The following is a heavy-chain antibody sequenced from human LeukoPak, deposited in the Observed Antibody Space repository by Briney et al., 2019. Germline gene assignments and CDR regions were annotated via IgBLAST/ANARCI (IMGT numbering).Heavy chain of an antibody. CDR1: GFTFSSYG. CDR2: ISYDGSNK. Sequence: PGGSLRLSCAASGFTFSSYGMHWVRQAPGKGLEWVAVISYDGSNKYYADSVKGRFTISRDNAKNSLYLQMNSLRAEDTALYYCAKDIVEGGELLIFDYWGQGTLVTVSS. V-gene: IGHV3-30*18. J-gene: IGHJ4*02. D-gene: IGHD1-26*01. CDR3: AKDIVEGGELLIFDY.